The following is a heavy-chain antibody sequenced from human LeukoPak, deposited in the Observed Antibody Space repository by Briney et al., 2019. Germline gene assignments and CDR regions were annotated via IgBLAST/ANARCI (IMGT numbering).Heavy chain of an antibody. J-gene: IGHJ5*02. CDR1: NGSISNYY. CDR2: IYYSGST. Sequence: SETLSLTCTVSNGSISNYYWSWIRQPPGKGLEWIGYIYYSGSTNYNPSLKSRVTISVDTSKNQFSLKLSSVTAADTAVYYCARHRYYYDSSGYYYQPWGQGTLVTVSS. CDR3: ARHRYYYDSSGYYYQP. D-gene: IGHD3-22*01. V-gene: IGHV4-59*01.